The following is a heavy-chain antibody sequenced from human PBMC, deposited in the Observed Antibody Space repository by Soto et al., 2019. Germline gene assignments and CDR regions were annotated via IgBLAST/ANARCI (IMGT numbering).Heavy chain of an antibody. D-gene: IGHD3-3*01. CDR1: GYTFPDYW. CDR3: ARHHTIFGVVITYYGMDV. Sequence: GESLKISCQGSGYTFPDYWIAWVRQMPGKGLEEMGFIFPSDSDTRYSPSFQGQVTISADKSISTAYLQWSSLKASDTAMYYCARHHTIFGVVITYYGMDVWGQGTTVTVSS. V-gene: IGHV5-51*01. CDR2: IFPSDSDT. J-gene: IGHJ6*02.